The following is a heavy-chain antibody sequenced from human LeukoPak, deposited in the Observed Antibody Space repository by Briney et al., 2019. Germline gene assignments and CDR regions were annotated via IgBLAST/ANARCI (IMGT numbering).Heavy chain of an antibody. V-gene: IGHV4-59*12. D-gene: IGHD6-19*01. J-gene: IGHJ4*02. CDR3: ARLDRGEVAVAGTKDY. CDR1: GGSISSYY. Sequence: PSETLSLTCTVSGGSISSYYWSWIRQPPGKGLEWIGYIYYSGSTNYNPSLKSRVTISVDTSKNQFSLKLSSVTAADTAVYYCARLDRGEVAVAGTKDYWGQGTLVTVSS. CDR2: IYYSGST.